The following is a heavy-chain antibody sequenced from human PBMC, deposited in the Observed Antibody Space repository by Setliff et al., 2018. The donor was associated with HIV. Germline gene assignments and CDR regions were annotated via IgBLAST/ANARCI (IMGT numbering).Heavy chain of an antibody. Sequence: PGESLKISCRASGYTFTNYWIGWVRQMPGKGLEWIGVIYPGDSVTRSGPSFQGQVFISADRSITTAYLEWSSPKPSDTAMYYCIRRRRAPGTEDLEAVWGQGTLVTVSS. CDR3: IRRRRAPGTEDLEAV. CDR2: IYPGDSVT. CDR1: GYTFTNYW. D-gene: IGHD1-26*01. J-gene: IGHJ4*02. V-gene: IGHV5-51*01.